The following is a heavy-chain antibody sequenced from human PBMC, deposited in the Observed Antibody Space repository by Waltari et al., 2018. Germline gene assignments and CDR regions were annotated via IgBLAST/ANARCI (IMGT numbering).Heavy chain of an antibody. D-gene: IGHD3-10*01. CDR3: ATYRWLGY. Sequence: EVQLVQSGGGLVQPGGSLRLSCEVSEFMFSTYWMTWGRQASGRGLEWVANINYEGSEKHYVDSVKGRFSISRDNARNTLYLQMNNLRADDTAVYYCATYRWLGYWGQGTLVTVSS. CDR1: EFMFSTYW. CDR2: INYEGSEK. V-gene: IGHV3-7*03. J-gene: IGHJ4*02.